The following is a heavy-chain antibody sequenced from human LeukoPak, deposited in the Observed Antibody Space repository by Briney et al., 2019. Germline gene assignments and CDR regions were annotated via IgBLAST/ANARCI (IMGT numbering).Heavy chain of an antibody. Sequence: GGSLRLSCAASGFTFSSYEMNWVRQAPGKGLEWVSHISSSGSTIYYADSVKGRFTISRDNAKNSLYLQMNSLRAEDTAVYYCARDRVGATTGYWGQGTLVTVSS. CDR2: ISSSGSTI. V-gene: IGHV3-48*03. J-gene: IGHJ4*02. CDR3: ARDRVGATTGY. CDR1: GFTFSSYE. D-gene: IGHD1-26*01.